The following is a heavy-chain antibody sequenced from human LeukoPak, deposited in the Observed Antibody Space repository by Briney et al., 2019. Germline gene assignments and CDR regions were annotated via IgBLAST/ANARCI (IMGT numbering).Heavy chain of an antibody. D-gene: IGHD2-15*01. CDR2: IKQDGGEK. J-gene: IGHJ4*02. CDR3: ARVRKDCSGGSCYSFDFDY. CDR1: GFTFSSYW. V-gene: IGHV3-7*01. Sequence: GGSLRLSCAASGFTFSSYWMSWVRQAPGKGLEWVANIKQDGGEKYYVDSVKGRFTISRDNAKNSLYLQMNSLRAEDTAVYYCARVRKDCSGGSCYSFDFDYWGQGTLVTVSS.